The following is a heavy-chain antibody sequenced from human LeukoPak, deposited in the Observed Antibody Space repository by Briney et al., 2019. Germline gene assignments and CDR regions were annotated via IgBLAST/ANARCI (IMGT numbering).Heavy chain of an antibody. CDR3: ARRQVGATIDY. Sequence: SQTLSLTCTVSGGSISSGGYYWSWIRQPPGKGLEWIGCIYHSGSTYYNPSLKNRVTISVDRSKNQFSLKLSSVTAADTAVYYCARRQVGATIDYWGQGTLVTVSS. J-gene: IGHJ4*02. V-gene: IGHV4-30-2*01. CDR2: IYHSGST. D-gene: IGHD1-26*01. CDR1: GGSISSGGYY.